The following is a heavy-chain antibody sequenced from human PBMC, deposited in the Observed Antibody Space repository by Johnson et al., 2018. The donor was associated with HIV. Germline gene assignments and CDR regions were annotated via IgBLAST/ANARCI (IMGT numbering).Heavy chain of an antibody. CDR2: IYSGGGT. D-gene: IGHD2-15*01. J-gene: IGHJ3*02. V-gene: IGHV3-66*02. CDR3: ARSPRIVVVVAATVGHAFDI. Sequence: VQLVESGGGLVQPGGSLRLSCAASGFTVSSNYMSWVRQAPGKGLEWVSVIYSGGGTYYADSVRGRFTISRDNSKNTLYLQMNSLRAEDTAVYYCARSPRIVVVVAATVGHAFDIWGQGTMVTVSS. CDR1: GFTVSSNY.